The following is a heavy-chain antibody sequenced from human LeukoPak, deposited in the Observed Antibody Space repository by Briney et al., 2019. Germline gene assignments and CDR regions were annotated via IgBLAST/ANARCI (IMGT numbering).Heavy chain of an antibody. V-gene: IGHV3-23*01. Sequence: GGSLRLSCAASGFTFSSYAMSWVRQAPGKGLEWVSAISGSGGSTYYADSVKGRFTISRDNSRNTLYLQMNSLRAEDTAVYYCAKDLKMTNYFDYWGQGTLVTVSS. D-gene: IGHD5-24*01. J-gene: IGHJ4*02. CDR2: ISGSGGST. CDR3: AKDLKMTNYFDY. CDR1: GFTFSSYA.